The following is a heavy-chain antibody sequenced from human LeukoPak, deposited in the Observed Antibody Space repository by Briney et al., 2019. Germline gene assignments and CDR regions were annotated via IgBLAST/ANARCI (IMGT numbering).Heavy chain of an antibody. CDR1: GDSISSTPYY. Sequence: PSETLSLTCTVSGDSISSTPYYWGWIRQSPRKGLERITTMFYRGSTYYNPSLKSRVTMSVDTSRNQFSLKLTSVTAADTAVYYCARHAYYYDSSGYFFPFDIWGQGTLVTVSS. CDR3: ARHAYYYDSSGYFFPFDI. V-gene: IGHV4-39*01. CDR2: MFYRGST. D-gene: IGHD3-22*01. J-gene: IGHJ4*02.